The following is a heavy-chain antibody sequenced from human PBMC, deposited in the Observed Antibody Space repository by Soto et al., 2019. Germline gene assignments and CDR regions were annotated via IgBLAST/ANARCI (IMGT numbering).Heavy chain of an antibody. CDR3: ARDQGCSSTSCYRTNWFDP. D-gene: IGHD2-2*01. Sequence: ASVKVSCKASGGTFSSYTISWVRQAPGQGHEWMGRIIPILGIANYAQKFQGRVTITADKSTSTAYMELSSLRSEDTAVYYCARDQGCSSTSCYRTNWFDPWGQGTLVTVSS. J-gene: IGHJ5*02. V-gene: IGHV1-69*04. CDR1: GGTFSSYT. CDR2: IIPILGIA.